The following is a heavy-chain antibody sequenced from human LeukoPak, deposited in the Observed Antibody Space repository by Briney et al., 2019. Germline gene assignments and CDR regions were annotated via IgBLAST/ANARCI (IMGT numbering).Heavy chain of an antibody. D-gene: IGHD3-10*01. CDR3: ARAHGDYFDY. Sequence: SETLSLTCTVSGGSVSSGSYYWSWIRQPPGKGLEWIGYIYYSGSTNYNPSLKGRVTISVDTSKNQFSLKLSSVTAADTAVYYCARAHGDYFDYWGQGTLVTVSS. V-gene: IGHV4-61*01. CDR1: GGSVSSGSYY. CDR2: IYYSGST. J-gene: IGHJ4*02.